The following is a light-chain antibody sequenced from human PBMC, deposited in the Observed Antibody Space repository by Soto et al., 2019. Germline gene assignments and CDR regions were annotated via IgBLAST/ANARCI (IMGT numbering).Light chain of an antibody. CDR3: SSYTSSSTLVYV. V-gene: IGLV2-14*01. CDR2: DVS. CDR1: SSDVGGYNY. Sequence: LTQPASVSGSPGQSITISCTGTSSDVGGYNYVSWYQQHPGKAPKLMIYDVSNRPSGVSNRFSGSKSGNTASLTISGLQAEDEADYYCSSYTSSSTLVYVFGTGTKVTVL. J-gene: IGLJ1*01.